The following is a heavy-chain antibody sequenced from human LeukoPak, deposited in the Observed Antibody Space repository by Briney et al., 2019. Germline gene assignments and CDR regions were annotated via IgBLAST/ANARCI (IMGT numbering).Heavy chain of an antibody. CDR3: ARDREGAFDI. CDR1: GFTFSSYS. V-gene: IGHV3-21*01. J-gene: IGHJ3*02. CDR2: ISSSSSYI. Sequence: GGSLRLSCAASGFTFSSYSMNWVRQAPGKGLEWVSSISSSSSYIYYADSAKGRFTISRDNAKNSLYLQMNSLRAEDTAVYYCARDREGAFDIWGQGTMVTVSS.